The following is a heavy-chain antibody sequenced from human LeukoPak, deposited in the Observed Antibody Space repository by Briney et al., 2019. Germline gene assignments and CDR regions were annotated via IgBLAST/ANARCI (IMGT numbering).Heavy chain of an antibody. J-gene: IGHJ4*02. CDR3: ARGQSRAARAAHLDY. CDR2: INHSGST. CDR1: GGSFSGYY. Sequence: SETLSLTCAVYGGSFSGYYWSWIRQPPGKGLEWIGEINHSGSTNYNPSLKSRVTISVDTSKNQFSLKLSSVTAADTAVYYCARGQSRAARAAHLDYWGQGTLVTVSS. D-gene: IGHD6-6*01. V-gene: IGHV4-34*01.